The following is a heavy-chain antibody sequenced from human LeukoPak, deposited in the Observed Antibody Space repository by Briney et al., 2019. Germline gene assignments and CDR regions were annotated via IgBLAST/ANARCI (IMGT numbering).Heavy chain of an antibody. Sequence: SETLSLTCTVSGGSFSNNYWSWIRQSPGKGVEWIGCIYYIGSTDYNPSLRSRVTISIDTSKNQFSLKLSSVTAADTALYYCARGSTVFGNWGQGTLVTVSS. V-gene: IGHV4-59*01. CDR1: GGSFSNNY. J-gene: IGHJ4*02. CDR3: ARGSTVFGN. CDR2: IYYIGST. D-gene: IGHD3-3*01.